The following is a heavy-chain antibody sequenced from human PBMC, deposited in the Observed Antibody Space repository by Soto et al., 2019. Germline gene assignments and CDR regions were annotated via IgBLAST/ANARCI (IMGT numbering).Heavy chain of an antibody. D-gene: IGHD6-13*01. CDR3: ARGQQLVLYYYYGMDV. J-gene: IGHJ6*02. CDR2: IIPIFGTA. V-gene: IGHV1-69*01. Sequence: GLAWMGGIIPIFGTANYAQKFQGRVTITADESTSTAYMELSSLRSEDTAVYYCARGQQLVLYYYYGMDVWGQGTTVTVS.